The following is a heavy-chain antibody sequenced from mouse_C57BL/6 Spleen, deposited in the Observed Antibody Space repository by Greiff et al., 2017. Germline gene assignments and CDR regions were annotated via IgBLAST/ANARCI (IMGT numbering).Heavy chain of an antibody. V-gene: IGHV5-9*01. CDR3: ASPMYYDSNSYGFAY. CDR2: ISGGGGNT. J-gene: IGHJ3*01. Sequence: DVMLLQSGGGLVKPGGSLKISCAASGFTFSSYTMSWVRQTPGKRLEWVATISGGGGNTYYPDSVKGRFTFSRDNANNTLYLQMSSLRSADTSLYYCASPMYYDSNSYGFAYWGQGTLVTVS. D-gene: IGHD1-1*01. CDR1: GFTFSSYT.